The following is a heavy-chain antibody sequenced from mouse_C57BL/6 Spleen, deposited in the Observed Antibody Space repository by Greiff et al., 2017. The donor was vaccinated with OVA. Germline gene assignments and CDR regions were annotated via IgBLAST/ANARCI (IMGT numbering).Heavy chain of an antibody. Sequence: EVQLQQPGPELVKPGASVKMSCKASGYTFTDYYMPWVKQSPGKSLEWIGYIYPNTGGNGYNQKFKGKATLTVDKSSSTAYMEVSSLTSDDSAVDYCARSTGVAETAWFAYWGQGTLVTVSA. V-gene: IGHV1-34*01. D-gene: IGHD1-1*01. J-gene: IGHJ3*01. CDR3: ARSTGVAETAWFAY. CDR2: IYPNTGGN. CDR1: GYTFTDYY.